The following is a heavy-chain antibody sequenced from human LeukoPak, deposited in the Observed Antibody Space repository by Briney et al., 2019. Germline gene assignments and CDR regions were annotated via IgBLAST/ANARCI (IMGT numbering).Heavy chain of an antibody. CDR2: IIPIFGTA. Sequence: SVKVSCKASGGTFRSYAISWVRQAPGQGLEWMGGIIPIFGTANYAQKFQGRVTFTADESTSTAYMELSSLRSEDTAVYYCARDRDRGYSSSSFQHWGQGTLVTVSS. J-gene: IGHJ1*01. V-gene: IGHV1-69*13. CDR1: GGTFRSYA. CDR3: ARDRDRGYSSSSFQH. D-gene: IGHD6-13*01.